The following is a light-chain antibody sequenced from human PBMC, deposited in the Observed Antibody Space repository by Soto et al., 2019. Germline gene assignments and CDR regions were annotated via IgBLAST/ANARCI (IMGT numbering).Light chain of an antibody. CDR2: AVS. Sequence: QSALTQPASVSGSPGQSITISCTGTASDVGAYNYVSWYQQHPGKAPKLMIYAVSDRPSGVADRFSGSKSGDTASLTISGLQAEDEAHYYCTSFTSSTTLFFGGGTKLTVL. J-gene: IGLJ2*01. V-gene: IGLV2-14*01. CDR3: TSFTSSTTLF. CDR1: ASDVGAYNY.